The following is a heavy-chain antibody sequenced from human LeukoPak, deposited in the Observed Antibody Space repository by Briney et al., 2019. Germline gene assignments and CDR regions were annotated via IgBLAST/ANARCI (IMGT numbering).Heavy chain of an antibody. J-gene: IGHJ4*02. CDR2: MNPNSDNT. V-gene: IGHV1-8*01. CDR3: AKRGHSYGDFDY. D-gene: IGHD5-18*01. Sequence: ASVKVSCKASGYTFTSYDINWVRQATGQGLEWMGWMNPNSDNTGYAQKFQARVTMTRNTSISTAYMELSNLRSEDTAVYYCAKRGHSYGDFDYWGQGTLVTVPS. CDR1: GYTFTSYD.